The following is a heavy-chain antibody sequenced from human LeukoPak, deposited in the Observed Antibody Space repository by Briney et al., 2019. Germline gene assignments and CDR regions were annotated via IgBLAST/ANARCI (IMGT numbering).Heavy chain of an antibody. CDR2: IYYSGST. Sequence: SETLSLTCTVSGGSISSGDYYWSWIRQPPGKGLEWIGYIYYSGSTYYNPSLKSRVTISVDTSKNQFSLKLSSVTAADTAVYYCARGGDFWSGSHFDYWGQGTLVTVSS. V-gene: IGHV4-30-4*01. CDR3: ARGGDFWSGSHFDY. J-gene: IGHJ4*02. D-gene: IGHD3-3*01. CDR1: GGSISSGDYY.